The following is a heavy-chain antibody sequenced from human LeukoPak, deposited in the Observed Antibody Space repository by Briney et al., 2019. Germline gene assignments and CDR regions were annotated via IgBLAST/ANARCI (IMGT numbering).Heavy chain of an antibody. Sequence: PGGSLRLSCVGSGFTFSEYGMSWVRQAPGKGLEWVSTISGNAAATYYGDSVKGRFTISRDNSKNTLYLQMNSLRAEDTAVYYCAKSSTAVRGYYYGMDVWGQGTTVTVSS. J-gene: IGHJ6*02. V-gene: IGHV3-23*01. CDR1: GFTFSEYG. D-gene: IGHD6-6*01. CDR3: AKSSTAVRGYYYGMDV. CDR2: ISGNAAAT.